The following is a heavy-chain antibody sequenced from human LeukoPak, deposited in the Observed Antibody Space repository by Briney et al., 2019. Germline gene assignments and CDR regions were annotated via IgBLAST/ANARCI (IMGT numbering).Heavy chain of an antibody. CDR3: AKDRNRGYCSSTSCYTWDY. V-gene: IGHV3-23*01. CDR2: ISGSGGST. D-gene: IGHD2-2*02. Sequence: GGSLRLSCAASGFTFSSYAMSWVRQAPGKGLEWVSAISGSGGSTYYADSVKGRFTISRDNSKNTLYLQMNSLRAEDTAVYYCAKDRNRGYCSSTSCYTWDYWSQGTLVTVSS. CDR1: GFTFSSYA. J-gene: IGHJ4*02.